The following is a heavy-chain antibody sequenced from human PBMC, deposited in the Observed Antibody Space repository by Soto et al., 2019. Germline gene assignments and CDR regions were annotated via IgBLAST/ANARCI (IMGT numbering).Heavy chain of an antibody. Sequence: ASVKVSCKASGYTFTSYAMHWVRQAPGQRLEWMGWINAGNGNTKYSQKFQGRVTITRDTSGSTAYMELSSLRSEDTAVYYCARLSSGWYRGAFDIWGQGTMVTVSS. CDR1: GYTFTSYA. D-gene: IGHD6-19*01. V-gene: IGHV1-3*01. CDR2: INAGNGNT. CDR3: ARLSSGWYRGAFDI. J-gene: IGHJ3*02.